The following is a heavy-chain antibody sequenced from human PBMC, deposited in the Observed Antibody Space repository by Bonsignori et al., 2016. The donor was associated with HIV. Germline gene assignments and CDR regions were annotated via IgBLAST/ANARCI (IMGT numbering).Heavy chain of an antibody. CDR2: INHSGST. V-gene: IGHV4-34*01. J-gene: IGHJ4*02. CDR3: ARGRGKQWPSDY. Sequence: WIRQPPGKGLEWIGEINHSGSTNYNPSLKSRVTISVDTSKNQFSLKLSSVTAADTALYYCARGRGKQWPSDYWGQGTLVTVPQ. D-gene: IGHD6-19*01.